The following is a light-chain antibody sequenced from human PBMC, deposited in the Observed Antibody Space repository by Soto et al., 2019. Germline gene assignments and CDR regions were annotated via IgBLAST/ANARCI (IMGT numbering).Light chain of an antibody. CDR1: SSDVGGYNY. CDR2: DVS. Sequence: QSALTQPAFVSGSPGQSITISCTGTSSDVGGYNYVSWYQQHPGKAPKLMIYDVSNRPSGVSNRFSGSKSGNTASLTISGLQAEDEADYYCSSYTSSSTPVFGGGTKVTVL. V-gene: IGLV2-14*01. CDR3: SSYTSSSTPV. J-gene: IGLJ2*01.